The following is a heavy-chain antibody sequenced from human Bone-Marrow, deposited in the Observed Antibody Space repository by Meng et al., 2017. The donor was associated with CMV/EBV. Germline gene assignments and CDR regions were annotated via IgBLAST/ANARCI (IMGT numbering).Heavy chain of an antibody. CDR1: GGSFSGYY. Sequence: SETLSLTCAVSGGSFSGYYWSWIRQHPGKGLEWIGEINHSGSTNYNPSLKSRVTISVDTSKNQFSLKLRSVTAADTAVYYGARGLGGVLMVYARRGPWSYAFDIWGQGTMVTVSS. CDR3: ARGLGGVLMVYARRGPWSYAFDI. J-gene: IGHJ3*02. V-gene: IGHV4-34*01. D-gene: IGHD2-8*01. CDR2: INHSGST.